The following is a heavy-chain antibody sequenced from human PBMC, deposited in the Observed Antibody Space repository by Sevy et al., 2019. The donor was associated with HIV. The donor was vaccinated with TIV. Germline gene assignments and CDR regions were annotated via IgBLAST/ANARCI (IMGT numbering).Heavy chain of an antibody. CDR3: ARWGYCSGGSCFSNYYYGMDV. V-gene: IGHV4-39*01. J-gene: IGHJ6*02. D-gene: IGHD2-15*01. CDR1: GGSISSSSYY. CDR2: IYYSRST. Sequence: SETLSLTCTVSGGSISSSSYYWGWIRQPPGKGLEWIGSIYYSRSTYYNPSLKSRVTISVDTSKNRFSLKQSSVTAADTAVYYCARWGYCSGGSCFSNYYYGMDVWGQGTTVTVSS.